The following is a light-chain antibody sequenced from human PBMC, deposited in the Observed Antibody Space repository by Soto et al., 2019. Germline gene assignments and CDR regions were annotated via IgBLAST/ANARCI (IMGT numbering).Light chain of an antibody. Sequence: QSALTQPPSVSGSPGQSVTISCTGTSSDVGGYNYVSWYQQHPGKAPKLMIYDVSKRPSGVPDRFSGSKSGNTASLTISGLHAEDEADYYCCSYAGSYTYVFGTGTKVTVL. CDR1: SSDVGGYNY. J-gene: IGLJ1*01. CDR3: CSYAGSYTYV. CDR2: DVS. V-gene: IGLV2-11*01.